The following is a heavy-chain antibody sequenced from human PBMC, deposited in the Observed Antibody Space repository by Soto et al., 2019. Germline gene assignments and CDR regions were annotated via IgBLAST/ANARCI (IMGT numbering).Heavy chain of an antibody. CDR2: IYHSGST. V-gene: IGHV4-4*02. D-gene: IGHD6-6*01. Sequence: QVQLQESGPGLVKPSGTLSLTCAVSGGSISSSNWWSWVRQPPGKGLGWIGEIYHSGSTNYNPSLKSRFTKSVDKSKNQFSLKLSAVAAADTAVYYCARGSIAASPGFQKDYYFDYWGQGTLVTVSS. CDR1: GGSISSSNW. J-gene: IGHJ4*02. CDR3: ARGSIAASPGFQKDYYFDY.